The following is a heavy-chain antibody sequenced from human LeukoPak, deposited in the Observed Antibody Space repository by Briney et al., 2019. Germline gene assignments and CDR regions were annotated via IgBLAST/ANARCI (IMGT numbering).Heavy chain of an antibody. V-gene: IGHV1-2*02. CDR1: GYTFTGYY. CDR3: ARGGNVLRYFDWYGD. Sequence: ASVKVSCKASGYTFTGYYMHWVRQAPGQGLEWMGWINPNSGGINYAQKFQGRVTMTRDTSISTAYMELSRLRSDDTAVYYCARGGNVLRYFDWYGDWGQGTLVTVSS. D-gene: IGHD3-9*01. CDR2: INPNSGGI. J-gene: IGHJ4*02.